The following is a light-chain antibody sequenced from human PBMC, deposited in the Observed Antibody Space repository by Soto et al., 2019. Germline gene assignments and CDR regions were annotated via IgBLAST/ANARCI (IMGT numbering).Light chain of an antibody. V-gene: IGKV3-20*01. J-gene: IGKJ1*01. CDR2: SAS. CDR1: HTVTRNY. Sequence: EIVLTPSPGTLSLSPGGRATLSCMAGHTVTRNYLCCYHQKPGQAPSLPIHSASTRATGIPHTFSGSGSGTDFTLTTSRLEPEEFAVYSCQQYGSSPPTTFGQGTKVDI. CDR3: QQYGSSPPTT.